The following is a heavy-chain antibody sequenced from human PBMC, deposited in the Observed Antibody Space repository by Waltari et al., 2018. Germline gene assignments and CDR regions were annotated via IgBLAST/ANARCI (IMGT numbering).Heavy chain of an antibody. CDR3: ARSPVGVAAARNYFDY. Sequence: QVQLQESGPGLVKPSETLSLTCTVSGGSISSHYWSWIRQPPGEGLEWIGYIYYSGSTNYNPSLKSRVTISVDTSKNQFSLKLSSVTAADTAVYYCARSPVGVAAARNYFDYWGQGTLVTVSS. V-gene: IGHV4-59*11. CDR2: IYYSGST. CDR1: GGSISSHY. J-gene: IGHJ4*02. D-gene: IGHD6-13*01.